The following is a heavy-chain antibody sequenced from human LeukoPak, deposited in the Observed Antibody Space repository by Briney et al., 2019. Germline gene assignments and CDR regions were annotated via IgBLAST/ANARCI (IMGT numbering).Heavy chain of an antibody. CDR3: ARDTGRDGYNPYWYFDL. J-gene: IGHJ2*01. CDR1: GYSISSGYY. Sequence: ETLSLTCTVSGYSISSGYYWGWVRQAPGKGLEWVSSISSSSSYIYYADSVKGRFTISRDNAKNSLYLQMNSLRAEDPAVYYCARDTGRDGYNPYWYFDLWGRGTLVTVSS. CDR2: ISSSSSYI. D-gene: IGHD5-24*01. V-gene: IGHV3-21*01.